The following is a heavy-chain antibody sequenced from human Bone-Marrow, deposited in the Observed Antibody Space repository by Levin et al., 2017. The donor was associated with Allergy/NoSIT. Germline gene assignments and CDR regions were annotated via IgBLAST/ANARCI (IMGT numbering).Heavy chain of an antibody. V-gene: IGHV3-21*01. D-gene: IGHD1-14*01. CDR3: ARVLRPSMWYDLPDY. CDR1: GFIFSDYS. Sequence: GGSLRLSCAASGFIFSDYSVTWVRQAPGKGLEWVSSISGGSGYIHYADSVKGRFTISRDNAKNSLHLQMNSLRAEDTAVYYCARVLRPSMWYDLPDYWGQGTLVTVSS. J-gene: IGHJ4*02. CDR2: ISGGSGYI.